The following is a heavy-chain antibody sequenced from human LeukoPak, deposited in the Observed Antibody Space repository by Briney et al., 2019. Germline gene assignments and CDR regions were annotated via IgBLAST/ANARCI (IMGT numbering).Heavy chain of an antibody. V-gene: IGHV4-39*01. CDR3: ARQVVRGRWTTEPRNFDY. Sequence: ASETLSLTCTVSGGSISSSSYYWGWIRQPPGKNLEWIGSIYYTGTTSYNPSLKSRVTISLDTSKKQFSLKLSSVTAADTAVYYCARQVVRGRWTTEPRNFDYWGQGTLVTVSS. CDR2: IYYTGTT. CDR1: GGSISSSSYY. J-gene: IGHJ4*02. D-gene: IGHD3-10*01.